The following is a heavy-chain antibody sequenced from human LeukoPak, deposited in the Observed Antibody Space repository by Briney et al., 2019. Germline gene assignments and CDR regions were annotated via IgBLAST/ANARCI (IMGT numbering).Heavy chain of an antibody. Sequence: GASVKVSCKASGYTFTSYGISWVRQAPGQGLEWMGWISAYNGNTNYAQKLQGRVTMTTDTSTSTAYMELRSLRSDDTAVYYCARDRSSSSTLIDAFDIWGQGTMVTVSS. CDR3: ARDRSSSSTLIDAFDI. J-gene: IGHJ3*02. CDR2: ISAYNGNT. D-gene: IGHD6-6*01. V-gene: IGHV1-18*01. CDR1: GYTFTSYG.